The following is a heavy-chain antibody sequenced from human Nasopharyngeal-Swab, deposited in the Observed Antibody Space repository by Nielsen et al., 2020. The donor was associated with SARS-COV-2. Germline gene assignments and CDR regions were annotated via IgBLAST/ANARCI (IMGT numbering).Heavy chain of an antibody. V-gene: IGHV4-34*01. J-gene: IGHJ6*03. Sequence: RQAPGKGLEWIGEINHSGSINYNPSLKSRVTISVDTSKNQFSLKLSSVTAADTAVYYCARGRGSSPSRVYYYYMDVWGKGTTATVSS. CDR2: INHSGSI. D-gene: IGHD6-6*01. CDR3: ARGRGSSPSRVYYYYMDV.